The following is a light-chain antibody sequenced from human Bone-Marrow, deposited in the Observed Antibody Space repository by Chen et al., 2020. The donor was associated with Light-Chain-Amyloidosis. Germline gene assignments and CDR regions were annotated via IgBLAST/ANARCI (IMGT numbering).Light chain of an antibody. CDR3: QSADSSGTYEVI. V-gene: IGLV3-25*03. CDR2: RDT. CDR1: DLPTKY. Sequence: SYALTQPPSVSVSPGQTARITCYGDDLPTKYAYWYQQKPGQAPVLVIHRDTERPSGISQRFSGSSSGTKATLTISGVQAEDEADYQCQSADSSGTYEVIFGGGTKLTV. J-gene: IGLJ2*01.